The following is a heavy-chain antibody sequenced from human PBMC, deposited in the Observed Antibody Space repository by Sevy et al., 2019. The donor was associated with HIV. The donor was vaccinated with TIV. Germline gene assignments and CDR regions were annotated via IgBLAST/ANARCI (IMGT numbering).Heavy chain of an antibody. D-gene: IGHD6-13*01. V-gene: IGHV4-61*01. Sequence: SETLSLTCTVSGGSVSSGSYYWSWIRQPPGKGLEWIGYIYYSGSTNYNPSLKSRLPISVDTSKNQFSLKLSSVTAADTAGYDCAGAKPSRIAAAGTGGYFDYWGQGTLVTVSS. CDR1: GGSVSSGSYY. J-gene: IGHJ4*02. CDR2: IYYSGST. CDR3: AGAKPSRIAAAGTGGYFDY.